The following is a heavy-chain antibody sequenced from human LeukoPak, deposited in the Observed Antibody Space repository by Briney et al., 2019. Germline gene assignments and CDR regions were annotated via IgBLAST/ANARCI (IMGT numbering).Heavy chain of an antibody. J-gene: IGHJ3*02. CDR2: LSSSGGST. V-gene: IGHV3-23*01. D-gene: IGHD7-27*01. Sequence: GGSLRLSCVASGFTFSDYAMTWVRQAPGKGLEWVSSLSSSGGSTFYADAVKGRFTISRDNSKDTLYLQMNTLRVEDTAVYYCANRYWGSGYDAFDIWGQGTMVTVSS. CDR1: GFTFSDYA. CDR3: ANRYWGSGYDAFDI.